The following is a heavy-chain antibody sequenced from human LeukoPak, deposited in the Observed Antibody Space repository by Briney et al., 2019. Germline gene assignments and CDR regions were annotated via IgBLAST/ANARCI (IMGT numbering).Heavy chain of an antibody. D-gene: IGHD3-22*01. Sequence: GASVKVSCKASGYTFISYGISWVRQAPGQGLEWMGWISTSNGNTNYAQKLQGRVTMTTDASRSTAYMELRSLRSDDTAVYYCARQPGRGLLLNWGQGTLVTVSS. CDR1: GYTFISYG. CDR3: ARQPGRGLLLN. J-gene: IGHJ4*02. CDR2: ISTSNGNT. V-gene: IGHV1-18*01.